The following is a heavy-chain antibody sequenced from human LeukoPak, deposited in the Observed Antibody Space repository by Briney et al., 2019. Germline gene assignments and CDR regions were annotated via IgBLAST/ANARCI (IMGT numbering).Heavy chain of an antibody. CDR2: INHSGST. CDR3: ARSGSGSNPLRY. D-gene: IGHD3-10*01. J-gene: IGHJ4*02. CDR1: GGSFSGYY. Sequence: SETLSLTCAVSGGSFSGYYWSWIRQPPGKGLEWIGEINHSGSTNYNPSLKSRVTISVDTSKNQFSLKLSSVTAADTAVYYCARSGSGSNPLRYWGQGTLVTVSS. V-gene: IGHV4-34*01.